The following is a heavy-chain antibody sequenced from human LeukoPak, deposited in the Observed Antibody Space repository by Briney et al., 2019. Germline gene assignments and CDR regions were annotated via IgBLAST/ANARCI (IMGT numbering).Heavy chain of an antibody. CDR2: IYYSGST. J-gene: IGHJ6*02. V-gene: IGHV4-59*01. CDR3: ARLRGYSGYDPYYYGMDV. CDR1: GGSISSYY. D-gene: IGHD5-12*01. Sequence: SETLSLTCTVSGGSISSYYWSWIRQPPGKGLEWIGYIYYSGSTNYNPSLKSRVTISVDTSENQFSLKLSSVTAADTAVYYCARLRGYSGYDPYYYGMDVWGQGTTVTVSS.